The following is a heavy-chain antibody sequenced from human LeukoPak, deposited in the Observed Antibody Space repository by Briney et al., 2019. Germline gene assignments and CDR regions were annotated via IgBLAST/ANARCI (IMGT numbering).Heavy chain of an antibody. CDR1: GYTLTALS. J-gene: IGHJ4*02. CDR3: ATFSDYGDYHFAY. CDR2: LDPEDGET. Sequence: ASVKVSCKVSGYTLTALSMHWVRQAPGKGLEWMGGLDPEDGETIYAQKFQGRVTMTEDTSTDTAYMELSSLKSEDTAVYYCATFSDYGDYHFAYWGQGTLVTVSS. V-gene: IGHV1-24*01. D-gene: IGHD4-17*01.